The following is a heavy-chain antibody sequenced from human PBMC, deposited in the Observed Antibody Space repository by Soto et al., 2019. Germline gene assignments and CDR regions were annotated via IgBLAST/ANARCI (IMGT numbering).Heavy chain of an antibody. Sequence: QVQLVQSGAEVKKPGASVKVSCKASGYTFTSYGISWVRQAPGQGLEWMGWISAYNGNTNYAQKLQGRVTMTTDTSTSTAYMELKSLRSDDPAVYFCARSDCSGGSCYSSYFDYWGQGTLVTVSS. CDR1: GYTFTSYG. D-gene: IGHD2-15*01. CDR3: ARSDCSGGSCYSSYFDY. CDR2: ISAYNGNT. J-gene: IGHJ4*02. V-gene: IGHV1-18*01.